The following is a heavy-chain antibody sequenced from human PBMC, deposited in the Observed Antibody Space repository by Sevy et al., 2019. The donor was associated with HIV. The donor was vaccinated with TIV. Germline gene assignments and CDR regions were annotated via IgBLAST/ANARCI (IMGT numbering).Heavy chain of an antibody. CDR2: IKGKIYDGTI. CDR3: TTASWSQEDYYNY. J-gene: IGHJ4*02. CDR1: GFTFSNAW. D-gene: IGHD6-13*01. Sequence: GGSLRLSCAASGFTFSNAWMSWVRQAPGKGLEWVGRIKGKIYDGTIDYAAPVKGRFSISRDDSKNTLYLQMNSLKTEDSAVYYCTTASWSQEDYYNYWGQGTLVTVSS. V-gene: IGHV3-15*01.